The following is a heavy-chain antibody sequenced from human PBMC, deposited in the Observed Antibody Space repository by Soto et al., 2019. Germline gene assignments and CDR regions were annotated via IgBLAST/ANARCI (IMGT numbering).Heavy chain of an antibody. J-gene: IGHJ5*02. CDR3: ARGYCSSTSCYPKFDP. Sequence: EGSLRLSCAASGFTFSSYAMHWVRQAPGKGLEWVAVISYDGSNKYYADSVKGRFTISRDNSKNTLYLQMNSLRAEDTAVYYCARGYCSSTSCYPKFDPWGQGPLFPVSS. D-gene: IGHD2-2*01. CDR1: GFTFSSYA. V-gene: IGHV3-30-3*01. CDR2: ISYDGSNK.